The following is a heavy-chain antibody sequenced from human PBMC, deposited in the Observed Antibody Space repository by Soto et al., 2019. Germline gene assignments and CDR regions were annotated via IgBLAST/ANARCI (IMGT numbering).Heavy chain of an antibody. CDR3: ARGHSRLVIPTYDY. V-gene: IGHV4-39*07. J-gene: IGHJ4*02. D-gene: IGHD3-9*01. CDR1: GGSISSSSYY. Sequence: SETLSLTCTVSGGSISSSSYYWGWIRQPPGKGLEWIGSIYYSGSTYYNPSLKSRVTISVDTSKNQFSLKLSSVTAADTAVYYCARGHSRLVIPTYDYWGQGTLVTVSS. CDR2: IYYSGST.